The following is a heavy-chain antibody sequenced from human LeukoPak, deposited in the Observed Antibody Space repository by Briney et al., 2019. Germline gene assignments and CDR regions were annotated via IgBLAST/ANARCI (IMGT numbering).Heavy chain of an antibody. CDR1: GFTFSSYA. V-gene: IGHV3-30*04. J-gene: IGHJ4*02. CDR3: AKDGEWELRGSYTG. CDR2: ISYDGSNK. Sequence: PGGSLRLSCAASGFTFSSYAMHWVRQAPGKGLEWVAVISYDGSNKYYADSVKGRFTISRDNSKNTLYLQMNSLRAEDTAVYYCAKDGEWELRGSYTGWGQGTLVTVSS. D-gene: IGHD1-26*01.